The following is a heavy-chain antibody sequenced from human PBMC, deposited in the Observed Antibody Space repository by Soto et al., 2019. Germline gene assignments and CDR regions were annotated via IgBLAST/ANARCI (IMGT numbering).Heavy chain of an antibody. CDR2: ISFNGNNK. CDR1: GFAFNSHG. D-gene: IGHD1-1*01. CDR3: VRDHWKDVPLAPSADNCFDT. J-gene: IGHJ5*02. Sequence: QVQLVESGGGVVQSGVSLRLSCAASGFAFNSHGFHWVRQTPSVGLEWLALISFNGNNKFYAGSVRGRFSISRDDSRNTLFLQMDDLRPEDSGVYYCVRDHWKDVPLAPSADNCFDTCGQGTLVTVSS. V-gene: IGHV3-30*03.